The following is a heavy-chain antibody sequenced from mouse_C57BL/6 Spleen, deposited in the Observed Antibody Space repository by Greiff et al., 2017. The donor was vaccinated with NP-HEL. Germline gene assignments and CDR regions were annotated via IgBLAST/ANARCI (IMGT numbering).Heavy chain of an antibody. CDR3: ARHADY. CDR1: GYTFTSYW. V-gene: IGHV1-55*01. J-gene: IGHJ4*01. Sequence: QVQLQQPGAELVKPGASVKMSCKASGYTFTSYWITWVKQRPGQGLEWIGDIYPGSGSTNYNEKFKSKATLTVATSSRTAYMQLSSLTSEDSAVYYCARHADYWGQGTSVTVSS. CDR2: IYPGSGST.